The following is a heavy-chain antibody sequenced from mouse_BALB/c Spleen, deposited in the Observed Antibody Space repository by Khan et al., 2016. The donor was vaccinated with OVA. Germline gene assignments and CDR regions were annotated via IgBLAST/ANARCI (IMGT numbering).Heavy chain of an antibody. D-gene: IGHD4-1*01. CDR3: APAGTGDYFDY. V-gene: IGHV14-3*02. Sequence: VQLQQSGAELVKPGASVKLSCTASGFNIKDTHMHWVKQRPEQGLEWIGRIDPANDNSKYDPRFQGQATITADTSSNTAYLHLSSLTSEDTAVYYCAPAGTGDYFDYWGQGTTLTVSS. CDR1: GFNIKDTH. J-gene: IGHJ2*01. CDR2: IDPANDNS.